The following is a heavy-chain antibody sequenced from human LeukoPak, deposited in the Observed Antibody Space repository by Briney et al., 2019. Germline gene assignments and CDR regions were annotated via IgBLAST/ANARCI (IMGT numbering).Heavy chain of an antibody. Sequence: GGSLRLSCAASGFTFSSYVMSWVRQAPGKGLEWVSAITGAGGGTNYADSVKGRFTISRNNSKNTLYLQMNSLRAEDTAVYYCAKETSSGNFVTIDCWGQGTLVTVSS. V-gene: IGHV3-23*01. J-gene: IGHJ4*02. D-gene: IGHD1-26*01. CDR3: AKETSSGNFVTIDC. CDR1: GFTFSSYV. CDR2: ITGAGGGT.